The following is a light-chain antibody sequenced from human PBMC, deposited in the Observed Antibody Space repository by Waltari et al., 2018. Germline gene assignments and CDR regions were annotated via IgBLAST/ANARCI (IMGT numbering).Light chain of an antibody. Sequence: QSALTQPASVSGSPGQSITISCTGTSSDVGSYNLVSWYQQHPGKAPKLMIYEVTERPSGGSNRFSGSKSDNTASLTISGLQAEDEADYYCCSHAGSSIYVLGTGTKVTIL. CDR1: SSDVGSYNL. J-gene: IGLJ1*01. CDR3: CSHAGSSIYV. CDR2: EVT. V-gene: IGLV2-23*02.